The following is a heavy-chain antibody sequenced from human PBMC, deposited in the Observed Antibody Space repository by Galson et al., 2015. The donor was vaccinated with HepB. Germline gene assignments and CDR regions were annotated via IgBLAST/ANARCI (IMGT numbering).Heavy chain of an antibody. CDR1: GFTFSNAW. CDR3: TTDGFWSGYFGDDAFDI. Sequence: SLRLSCAASGFTFSNAWMSWVRQAPGKGLEWVGRIKSKTDGGTTDYAAPVKGRFTISRDDSKNTLYLQMNSLKTEDTAVYYCTTDGFWSGYFGDDAFDIWGQGTMVTVSS. J-gene: IGHJ3*02. D-gene: IGHD3-3*01. V-gene: IGHV3-15*01. CDR2: IKSKTDGGTT.